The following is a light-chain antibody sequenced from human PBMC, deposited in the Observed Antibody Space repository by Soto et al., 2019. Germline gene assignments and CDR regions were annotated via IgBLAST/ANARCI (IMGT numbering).Light chain of an antibody. CDR3: QSFDGSLSGYV. CDR2: GNT. Sequence: QSVLTQPPSMSAAPGQKVTISCSGSSSNIGNNYVSWYQHLPGTGPKLLIYGNTNRPSGVPDRFSGSKSGTSASLAITGLQAEDEADYYCQSFDGSLSGYVFGTGTKVTVL. CDR1: SSNIGNNY. J-gene: IGLJ1*01. V-gene: IGLV1-40*01.